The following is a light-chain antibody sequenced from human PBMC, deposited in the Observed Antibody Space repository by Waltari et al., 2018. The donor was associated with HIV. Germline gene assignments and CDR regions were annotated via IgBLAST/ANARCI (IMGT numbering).Light chain of an antibody. J-gene: IGLJ2*01. Sequence: QSALTQPASVSGSPGQSITISCPGATSAVGAYDYVFWYQQHPGKAPKLIIYEVTNRPSGVSNRFAGSKSGITASLTISGLQTEDEADYYCSSYTNINTVVFGGGTKLTVL. CDR2: EVT. V-gene: IGLV2-14*01. CDR3: SSYTNINTVV. CDR1: TSAVGAYDY.